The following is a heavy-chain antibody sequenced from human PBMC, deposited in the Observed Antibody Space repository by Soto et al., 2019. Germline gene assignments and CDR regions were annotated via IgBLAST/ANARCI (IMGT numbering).Heavy chain of an antibody. CDR2: IDHRGNT. D-gene: IGHD2-2*01. CDR3: AKVKHQLPPLY. J-gene: IGHJ4*02. V-gene: IGHV4-38-2*02. CDR1: GYSISSGYY. Sequence: SETLSLTCSVSGYSISSGYYWGWIRQPPGKVLGSIGSIDHRGNTYYNPSLISRVTNNVDTSKYQLTLRLSSVTTADSAGYNCAKVKHQLPPLYWGQGTLVTVSS.